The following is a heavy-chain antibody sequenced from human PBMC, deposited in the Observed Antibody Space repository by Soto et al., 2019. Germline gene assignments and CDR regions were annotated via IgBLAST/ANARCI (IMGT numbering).Heavy chain of an antibody. Sequence: GGPLRLSCAASGFTFSSYAMHWVRQAPGKGLEWVAVISYDGSNKYYADSVKGRFTISRDNSKNTLYLQMNSLRAEDTAVYYCARGGVAGTYKPPHDYWGQGTLVTAPQ. CDR3: ARGGVAGTYKPPHDY. J-gene: IGHJ4*02. CDR1: GFTFSSYA. CDR2: ISYDGSNK. V-gene: IGHV3-30-3*01. D-gene: IGHD6-19*01.